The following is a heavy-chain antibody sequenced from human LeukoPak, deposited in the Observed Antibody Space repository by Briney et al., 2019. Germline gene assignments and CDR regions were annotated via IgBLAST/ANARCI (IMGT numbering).Heavy chain of an antibody. D-gene: IGHD3-22*01. J-gene: IGHJ4*02. Sequence: GGSLRLSCAASGFTFSSYDMHWVRQATGKGLDWVSAIGTAGDTYYPGSVKGRFTISRENAKNSLYLQMNSLRAGDTAVYYCARGPYDSSGYYFDYWGQGTLVTVSS. CDR3: ARGPYDSSGYYFDY. CDR2: IGTAGDT. CDR1: GFTFSSYD. V-gene: IGHV3-13*01.